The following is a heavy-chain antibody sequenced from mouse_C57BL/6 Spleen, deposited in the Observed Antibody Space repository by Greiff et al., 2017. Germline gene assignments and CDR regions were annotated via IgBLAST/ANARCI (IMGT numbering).Heavy chain of an antibody. CDR1: GYTFTSYW. V-gene: IGHV1-72*01. D-gene: IGHD1-1*01. Sequence: QVQLQQSGAELVKPGASVKLSCKASGYTFTSYWMHWVKQRPGRGLEWIGRIDPNSGGTKYNEKFKSKATLSVAKPSSTAYMQLSSLASEDSAVYYCAREVITTVAIGDYFDYWGQGTTLTVSS. CDR2: IDPNSGGT. CDR3: AREVITTVAIGDYFDY. J-gene: IGHJ2*01.